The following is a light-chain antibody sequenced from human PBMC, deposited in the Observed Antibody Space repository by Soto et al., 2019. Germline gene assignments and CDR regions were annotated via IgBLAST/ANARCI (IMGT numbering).Light chain of an antibody. V-gene: IGKV1-5*01. CDR2: DAS. J-gene: IGKJ1*01. Sequence: DIQMTQSPSSLSASVGDRCTITCQASQDISNYLNWYQQKPGKAPKLLIYDASSLESGVPSRFSGSGSGTEFTLTISSLQPDDFATYYCQQYNSYSRTFGQGTKV. CDR1: QDISNY. CDR3: QQYNSYSRT.